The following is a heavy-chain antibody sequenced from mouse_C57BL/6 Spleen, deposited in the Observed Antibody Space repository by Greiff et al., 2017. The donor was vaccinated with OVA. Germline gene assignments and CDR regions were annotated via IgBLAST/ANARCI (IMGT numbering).Heavy chain of an antibody. Sequence: VQLQQSGPELVKPGASVKISCKASGYTFTDYYMNWVKQSHGKSLEWIGDINPNNGGTSYNQKFKGKATLTVDKSSSTAYMELRSLTSEDSAVYYCAISYYGSSYQSYWGQGTTLTVSS. CDR1: GYTFTDYY. J-gene: IGHJ2*01. CDR2: INPNNGGT. CDR3: AISYYGSSYQSY. V-gene: IGHV1-26*01. D-gene: IGHD1-1*01.